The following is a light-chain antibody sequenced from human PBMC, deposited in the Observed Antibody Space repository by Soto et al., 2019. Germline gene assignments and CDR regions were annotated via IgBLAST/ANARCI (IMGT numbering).Light chain of an antibody. CDR1: ETVRTN. CDR2: GAS. Sequence: IVITQSPATLSVSPGERVTLSCRASETVRTNLAWFQQKPGQTPRLLIFGASTRATGIPTRFTGSGSETEFTLTIGSLQPEDLAVYYCQQYYNWPPYTFGQGTKLGIK. CDR3: QQYYNWPPYT. J-gene: IGKJ2*01. V-gene: IGKV3-15*01.